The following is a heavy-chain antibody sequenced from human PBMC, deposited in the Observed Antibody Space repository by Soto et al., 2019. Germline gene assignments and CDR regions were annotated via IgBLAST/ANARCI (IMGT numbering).Heavy chain of an antibody. CDR2: IYYSGST. V-gene: IGHV4-59*01. Sequence: SETLSLTCTVSGGSISSYYWSWIRQPPGKGLEWIGYIYYSGSTNYNPSLKSRVTISVDTSKNQFSLKLSSVTAADTAVYYCARELELYRYFDYWGQGTLVTVSS. CDR1: GGSISSYY. CDR3: ARELELYRYFDY. J-gene: IGHJ4*02. D-gene: IGHD1-7*01.